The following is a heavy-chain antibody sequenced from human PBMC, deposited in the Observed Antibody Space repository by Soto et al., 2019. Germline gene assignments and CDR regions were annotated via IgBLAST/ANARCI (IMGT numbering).Heavy chain of an antibody. CDR3: ARGGDCSGGSCYAIYYYYYYMDV. J-gene: IGHJ6*03. CDR1: GFTFSSYS. D-gene: IGHD2-15*01. Sequence: EVQLVESGGGLVKPGGSLRLSCAASGFTFSSYSMNWVRQAPGKGLEWVSSISSSSSYIYYADSVKGRFTISRDNAKNSLYLQMNSLRAEDTAVYYCARGGDCSGGSCYAIYYYYYYMDVWGKGTTVTVSS. V-gene: IGHV3-21*01. CDR2: ISSSSSYI.